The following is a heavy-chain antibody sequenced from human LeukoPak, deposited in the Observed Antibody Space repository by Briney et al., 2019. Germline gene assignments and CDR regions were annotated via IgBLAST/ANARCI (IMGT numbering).Heavy chain of an antibody. CDR1: GYPFTGYY. Sequence: ASVKVSCKASGYPFTGYYIQWVRQAPGEGLEWMGRIKSNTGGANYAQKFQGRVTLTRDTSITKAYMELSRLRPDDTAVYYCAREYNIGWFPWGQGTLVTVSS. CDR2: IKSNTGGA. J-gene: IGHJ5*02. D-gene: IGHD6-19*01. CDR3: AREYNIGWFP. V-gene: IGHV1-2*06.